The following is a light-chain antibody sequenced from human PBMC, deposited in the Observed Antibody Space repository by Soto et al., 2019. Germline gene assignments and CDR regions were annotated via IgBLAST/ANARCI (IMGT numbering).Light chain of an antibody. CDR3: SSYTSSSTLDV. J-gene: IGLJ1*01. Sequence: QSALTQPASVSRSPGQSITISCAGTSSDVGGYKYVSWYQQHPGKAPKLMIYEVSNRPSGVSNRFSGSKSGNTASLTISGLQAEDEADYYCSSYTSSSTLDVFGTGTRSPS. V-gene: IGLV2-14*01. CDR2: EVS. CDR1: SSDVGGYKY.